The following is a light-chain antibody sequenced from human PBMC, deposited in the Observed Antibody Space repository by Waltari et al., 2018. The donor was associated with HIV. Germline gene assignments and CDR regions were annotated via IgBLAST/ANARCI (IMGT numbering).Light chain of an antibody. CDR3: VQGTQFPRT. V-gene: IGKV2-24*01. Sequence: DIVMTQTPLSSPVTLGQPASISCRSSQNLVHSDGNTYLNWLQQRPGQPPRLLIYQISNRFSGVPDRFSGSGAGTDFTLKISRVEYDDVGVYYCVQGTQFPRTFGQGTKVEIK. J-gene: IGKJ1*01. CDR2: QIS. CDR1: QNLVHSDGNTY.